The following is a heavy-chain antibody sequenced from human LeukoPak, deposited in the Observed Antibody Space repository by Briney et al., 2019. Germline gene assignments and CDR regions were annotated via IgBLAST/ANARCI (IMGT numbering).Heavy chain of an antibody. CDR3: ARDLSTSSTWELDY. CDR1: GYTFTDYL. J-gene: IGHJ4*02. V-gene: IGHV1-2*02. Sequence: ASVKVSCKASGYTFTDYLIHWVRQAPGQGLEYMGWINPKSGGTEYAQKFLGRVTMTRDTSTSTASMELSRLRSDDTAVYLCARDLSTSSTWELDYWGQGTLVTVSS. CDR2: INPKSGGT. D-gene: IGHD2/OR15-2a*01.